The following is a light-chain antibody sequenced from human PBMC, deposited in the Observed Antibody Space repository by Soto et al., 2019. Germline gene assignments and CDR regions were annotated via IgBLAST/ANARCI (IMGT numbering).Light chain of an antibody. CDR3: KPATQPYT. J-gene: IGKJ2*01. V-gene: IGKV2-24*01. CDR1: QSLVHSDGNSY. Sequence: DFVMTQTPLSSPVTLGQPASISCRSSQSLVHSDGNSYLSWLHQRPGQPPRLLIYMISNRFAVVPDRFSGSGAGTDFTLKISRVDPEDVGVYCCKPATQPYTFGQGTKLEIK. CDR2: MIS.